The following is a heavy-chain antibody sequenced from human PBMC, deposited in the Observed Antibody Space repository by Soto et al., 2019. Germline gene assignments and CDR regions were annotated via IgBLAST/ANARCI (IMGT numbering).Heavy chain of an antibody. D-gene: IGHD5-12*01. CDR1: GDSISSGGYY. CDR3: ARLDGYNSFDY. V-gene: IGHV4-30-2*01. Sequence: LSLTCAVSGDSISSGGYYWSWIRQPPGKGLEWIGYLFHNGGTYFNPSLESRVTISLDTSENQFSLKVNSVTAADTAVYYCARLDGYNSFDYWGQGTLVTVSS. J-gene: IGHJ4*02. CDR2: LFHNGGT.